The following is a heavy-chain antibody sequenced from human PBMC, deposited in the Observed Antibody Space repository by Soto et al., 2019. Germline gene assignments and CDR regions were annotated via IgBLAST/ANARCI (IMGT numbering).Heavy chain of an antibody. Sequence: GASVKVSFNASGGTFSSYAISWVRQAPGQGLEWMGGIIPIFGTANYAQKFQGRVTITADESTSTAYMELSSLRSEDTAVYYCARDAGYSYGHTFDYWGQGTLVTVSS. CDR3: ARDAGYSYGHTFDY. CDR2: IIPIFGTA. J-gene: IGHJ4*02. V-gene: IGHV1-69*01. CDR1: GGTFSSYA. D-gene: IGHD5-18*01.